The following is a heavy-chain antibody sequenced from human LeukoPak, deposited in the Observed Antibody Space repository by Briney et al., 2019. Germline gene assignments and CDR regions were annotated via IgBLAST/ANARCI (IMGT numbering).Heavy chain of an antibody. CDR3: ARDKPGRYSSSSSAEYFQH. J-gene: IGHJ1*01. CDR1: GFTFSSYS. CDR2: ISSSSSYI. V-gene: IGHV3-21*01. D-gene: IGHD6-6*01. Sequence: PGRSLRLSCAASGFTFSSYSMNWVRLAPGKGLEWVSYISSSSSYIYYADSVKCRFTISRDNAKNSLYLQMNSLRAEDTAVYYCARDKPGRYSSSSSAEYFQHWGQGTLVTVSS.